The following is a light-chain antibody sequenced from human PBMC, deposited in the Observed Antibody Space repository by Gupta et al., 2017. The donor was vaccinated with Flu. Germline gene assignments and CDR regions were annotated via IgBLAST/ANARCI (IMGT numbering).Light chain of an antibody. CDR1: QTFPNF. CDR3: QLSYA. CDR2: DTS. Sequence: VLTQSPATLSLSPGERATLSCRASQTFPNFLAWYQQKPGQAHRLLIYDTSHRATGIPARFNGSGSGTDFSRPRRNIEPEDSEGYDGQLSYAFGGGTKVEI. V-gene: IGKV3-11*01. J-gene: IGKJ4*01.